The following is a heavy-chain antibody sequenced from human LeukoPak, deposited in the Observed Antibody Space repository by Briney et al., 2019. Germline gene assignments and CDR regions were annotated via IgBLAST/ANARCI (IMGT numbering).Heavy chain of an antibody. CDR3: ARENSYGYFFDY. V-gene: IGHV4-61*08. Sequence: SETLSLTCTVSGGSISSGDYYWSWIRQPPGKGLEWIGYIYYSGSTNYNPSLKSRVTISVDTSKNQFSLKLSSVTAADTAVYYCARENSYGYFFDYWGQGTLVTVSS. D-gene: IGHD5-18*01. CDR1: GGSISSGDYY. J-gene: IGHJ4*02. CDR2: IYYSGST.